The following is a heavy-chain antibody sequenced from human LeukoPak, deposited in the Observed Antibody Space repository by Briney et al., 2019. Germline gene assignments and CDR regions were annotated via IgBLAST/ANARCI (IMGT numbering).Heavy chain of an antibody. V-gene: IGHV3-30*02. CDR1: GFTFSSYG. CDR3: ARAASITMVRGVKYYYYYGMDV. D-gene: IGHD3-10*01. CDR2: IRYDGSNK. J-gene: IGHJ6*02. Sequence: GGSLRLSCAASGFTFSSYGMHWVRQAPGKGLEWVAFIRYDGSNKYYADSVKGRFTISRDNSKNTLYLQMNSLRAEDTAVYYCARAASITMVRGVKYYYYYGMDVWGQGTTATVSS.